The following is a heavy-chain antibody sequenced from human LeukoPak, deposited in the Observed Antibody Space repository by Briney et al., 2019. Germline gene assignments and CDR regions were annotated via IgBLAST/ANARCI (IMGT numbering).Heavy chain of an antibody. CDR3: ARGGNLGY. J-gene: IGHJ4*02. CDR1: GFTFSSYE. CDR2: ISGRGSGI. Sequence: GGSLRLSCAASGFTFSSYERKWVRQAPGKGREWVAKISGRGSGIYYADSVKGRFTISRDNAKSTLYLKMNSERGEDTAVYYCARGGNLGYWGQGTLVTVSS. V-gene: IGHV3-48*03.